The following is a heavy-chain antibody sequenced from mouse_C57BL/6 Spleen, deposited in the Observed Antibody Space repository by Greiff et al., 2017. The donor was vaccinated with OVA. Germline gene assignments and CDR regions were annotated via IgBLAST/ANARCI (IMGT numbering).Heavy chain of an antibody. J-gene: IGHJ2*01. Sequence: VQLQQSGPELVKPGASVKLSCKASGYTFTSYDINWVKQRPGQGLEWIGWIYPRAGSTKYNEKFKGKATLTVDTSSSTAYMELHSLTSEDSAVYFCARNLYYGSSPGDYWGQGTTLTVAS. CDR3: ARNLYYGSSPGDY. V-gene: IGHV1-85*01. CDR2: IYPRAGST. D-gene: IGHD1-1*01. CDR1: GYTFTSYD.